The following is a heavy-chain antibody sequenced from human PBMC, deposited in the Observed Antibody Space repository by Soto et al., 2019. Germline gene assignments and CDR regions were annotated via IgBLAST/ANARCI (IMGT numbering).Heavy chain of an antibody. V-gene: IGHV1-8*01. J-gene: IGHJ5*02. CDR1: GYTFTSYD. CDR3: ARGGVNNYDILTGYLTQRENWFDP. D-gene: IGHD3-9*01. CDR2: MNPNSGNT. Sequence: ASVKVSCKASGYTFTSYDINWVRQATGQGLEWMGWMNPNSGNTGYAQKFQGRVTMTRNTSISTAYMELSSLRSEDTAVYYCARGGVNNYDILTGYLTQRENWFDPWGQGTLVTVSS.